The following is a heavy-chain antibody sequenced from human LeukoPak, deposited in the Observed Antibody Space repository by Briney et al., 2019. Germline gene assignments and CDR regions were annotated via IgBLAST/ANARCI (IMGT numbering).Heavy chain of an antibody. V-gene: IGHV3-48*03. CDR1: GFTFSSYE. CDR3: ARDRVRIQLWPTFDY. J-gene: IGHJ4*02. Sequence: GGSLRLSCAASGFTFSSYEMNWVRQAPGKGLEWVSYISSSGSPIYYADSVKGRFTISRDNAKNSLYLQMNSLRAEDTAVYYCARDRVRIQLWPTFDYWGQGTLVTVSS. D-gene: IGHD5-18*01. CDR2: ISSSGSPI.